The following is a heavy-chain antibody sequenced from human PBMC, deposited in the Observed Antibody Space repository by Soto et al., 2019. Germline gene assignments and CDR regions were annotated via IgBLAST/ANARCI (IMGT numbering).Heavy chain of an antibody. Sequence: QSAWSIRLSWAASGFTFSTHAMSWVRQAPGKGLEWVSSISSGGTTTFYAASVEGRFTISRDKSKNTLYLQMNSLRADDTAVYYCAREGGSIGGWFGRKFDAWGQGTQVTVS. J-gene: IGHJ1*01. D-gene: IGHD6-19*01. CDR2: ISSGGTTT. CDR1: GFTFSTHA. CDR3: AREGGSIGGWFGRKFDA. V-gene: IGHV3-23*01.